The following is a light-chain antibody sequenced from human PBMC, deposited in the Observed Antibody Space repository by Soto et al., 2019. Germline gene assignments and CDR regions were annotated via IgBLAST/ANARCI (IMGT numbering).Light chain of an antibody. CDR1: QSVSSN. J-gene: IGKJ5*01. CDR2: GAS. Sequence: EIVMTQSPATLSVSPGERATLSCRASQSVSSNLAWYQQRPGQAPRLLIYGASTRATGIPARFSGSGSGTEFTLTISSLQSEDFAVYYCQQCHNWPITFGQGTRLEIK. V-gene: IGKV3-15*01. CDR3: QQCHNWPIT.